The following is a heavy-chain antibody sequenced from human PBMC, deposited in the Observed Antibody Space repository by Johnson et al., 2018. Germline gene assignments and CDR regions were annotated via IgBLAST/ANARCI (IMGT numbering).Heavy chain of an antibody. V-gene: IGHV5-51*01. Sequence: VQLVQSGAEVKKPGESLKISCKGSGHSFTSYWIAWVRQMPGKGLECMGIIYPGDSDTRYSPSFQGQVTISADTSIITAYLQWSTLKASDTAMYYCARHLTPASAAPRQAYYYYYMDVWGKGTTVTVSS. CDR1: GHSFTSYW. J-gene: IGHJ6*03. CDR3: ARHLTPASAAPRQAYYYYYMDV. CDR2: IYPGDSDT. D-gene: IGHD6-13*01.